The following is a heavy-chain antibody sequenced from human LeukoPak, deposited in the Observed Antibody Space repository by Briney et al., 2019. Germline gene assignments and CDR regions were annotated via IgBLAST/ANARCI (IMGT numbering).Heavy chain of an antibody. Sequence: PGGSLRLSCATSGFTFSSYYMSWVRQAPGKGLEWVANIKQDGSEKYYVDSVKGRFTISRDNAKNSLSLQMNSLRAEDSAMYYCATLGYCSSVSCSRAWFDYWAREPWSPSPQ. V-gene: IGHV3-7*01. CDR3: ATLGYCSSVSCSRAWFDY. D-gene: IGHD2-2*01. CDR1: GFTFSSYY. J-gene: IGHJ5*01. CDR2: IKQDGSEK.